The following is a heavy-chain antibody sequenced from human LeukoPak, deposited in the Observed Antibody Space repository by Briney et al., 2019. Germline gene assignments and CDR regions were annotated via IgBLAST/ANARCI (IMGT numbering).Heavy chain of an antibody. Sequence: SETLSLTCAVYGGSFSGYYWSWIRQPPGKGLEWIGEINHSGSTNYNPSLKSRVTISVDTSKNQFSLKLSSVTAADTAVYYCARTWAMVRGVIITDWFDPWGEGTLVTVSS. J-gene: IGHJ5*02. CDR1: GGSFSGYY. CDR3: ARTWAMVRGVIITDWFDP. CDR2: INHSGST. D-gene: IGHD3-10*01. V-gene: IGHV4-34*01.